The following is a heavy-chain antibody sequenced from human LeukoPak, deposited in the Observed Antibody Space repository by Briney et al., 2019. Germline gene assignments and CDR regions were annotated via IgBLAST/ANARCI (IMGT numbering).Heavy chain of an antibody. Sequence: GGSLRLSCAASGFTFSSYTMDWVRQAPGKGLEWLARISYAGSNNYYADSVKGRFTISSDNPKNTLYLQMDSLRAEDTAVYYCARAAHTTYVLGRYYYYAMDVWGQGTTVTVSS. D-gene: IGHD3-10*01. CDR2: ISYAGSNN. J-gene: IGHJ6*02. CDR3: ARAAHTTYVLGRYYYYAMDV. CDR1: GFTFSSYT. V-gene: IGHV3-30-3*01.